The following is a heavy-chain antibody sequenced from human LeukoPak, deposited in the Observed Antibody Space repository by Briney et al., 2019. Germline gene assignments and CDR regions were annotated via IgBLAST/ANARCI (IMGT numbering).Heavy chain of an antibody. CDR1: GFTFSSYG. D-gene: IGHD3-22*01. J-gene: IGHJ5*02. CDR3: VTRKYYYDSSGYTNNWFDP. CDR2: ISGSGRST. V-gene: IGHV3-21*01. Sequence: GGSLRLSCAASGFTFSSYGMSWVRQAPGKGLEWVSAISGSGRSTYYADSVKGRFTISRDNAKNSLYLQMNSLRAEDTAVYYCVTRKYYYDSSGYTNNWFDPWGQGTLVTVSS.